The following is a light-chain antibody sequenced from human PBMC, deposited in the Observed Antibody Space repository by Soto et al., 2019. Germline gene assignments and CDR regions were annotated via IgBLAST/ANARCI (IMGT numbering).Light chain of an antibody. Sequence: EIVMTQSPATLSVSPGERATLSCRASQSVYSNVDWYQQRPGQAPSLLIYRASTRATGIPARFSGSGSGTEFTLTISSLQSEDFAVYYCQHYQNLWAFGQGTKVEIK. CDR1: QSVYSN. V-gene: IGKV3-15*01. CDR2: RAS. J-gene: IGKJ1*01. CDR3: QHYQNLWA.